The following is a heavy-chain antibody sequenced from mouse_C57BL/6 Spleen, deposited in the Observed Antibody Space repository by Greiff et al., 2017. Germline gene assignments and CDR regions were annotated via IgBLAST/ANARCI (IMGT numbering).Heavy chain of an antibody. J-gene: IGHJ2*01. V-gene: IGHV1-78*01. CDR3: AREGYGNSEDFDY. CDR1: GYTFTDHT. Sequence: VQLQESDAELVKPGASVKISCKVSGYTFTDHTIHWMKQRPEQGLEWIGYIYPRDGSTKYNEKFKGKATLTADKSSSTAYMQLNSLTSEDSAVYFCAREGYGNSEDFDYWGQGTTLTVSS. CDR2: IYPRDGST. D-gene: IGHD2-1*01.